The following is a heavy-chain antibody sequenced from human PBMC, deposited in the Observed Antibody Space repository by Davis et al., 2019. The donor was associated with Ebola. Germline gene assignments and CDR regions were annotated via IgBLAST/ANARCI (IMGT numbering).Heavy chain of an antibody. V-gene: IGHV3-23*01. D-gene: IGHD3-10*01. CDR2: ISGSGGHT. CDR3: AKNGGFYGSGILDYYYYMDV. Sequence: PGGSLRLSCAASGFPFSTYGMTWVRQAPGKGLEWVSSISGSGGHTYYADSVKGRFTISRDNSENTVYLQMNSLGPEDTAIYYCAKNGGFYGSGILDYYYYMDVWGKGTTVTVSS. J-gene: IGHJ6*03. CDR1: GFPFSTYG.